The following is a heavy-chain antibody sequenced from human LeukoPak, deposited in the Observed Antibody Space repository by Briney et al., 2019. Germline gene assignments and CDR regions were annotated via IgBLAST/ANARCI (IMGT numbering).Heavy chain of an antibody. J-gene: IGHJ3*02. V-gene: IGHV4-4*07. D-gene: IGHD5-24*01. CDR1: GGSISNYY. Sequence: SETLSLTCSVSGGSISNYYWSWIRQPAGKGLEWIGRIYTSASTNYNPSLKSRVTLSVDASKNQFSLRLGSLTAAGTAVYYCARGRYCSATICSGGDAFDIWGQGTVVTASS. CDR3: ARGRYCSATICSGGDAFDI. CDR2: IYTSAST.